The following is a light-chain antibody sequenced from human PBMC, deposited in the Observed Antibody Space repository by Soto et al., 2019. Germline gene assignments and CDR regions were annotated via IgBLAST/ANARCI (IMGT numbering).Light chain of an antibody. Sequence: QSVLTQSPSVSGAPGQRVTISCTGSSSNIGAGYDVHWYQQLPGTAPKLLIYDNNNRPSGVPDRFSGSKSGTSASLAITGLQPEDDADYYCQSYDSSLSGSVFGGGTQLTVL. J-gene: IGLJ7*01. CDR3: QSYDSSLSGSV. CDR2: DNN. CDR1: SSNIGAGYD. V-gene: IGLV1-40*01.